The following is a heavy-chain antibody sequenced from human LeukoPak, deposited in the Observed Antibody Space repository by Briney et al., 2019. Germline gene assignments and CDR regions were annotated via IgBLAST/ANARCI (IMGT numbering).Heavy chain of an antibody. V-gene: IGHV4-39*01. D-gene: IGHD4-23*01. CDR1: GGSISSSSYF. CDR3: ANSANXGGNXXYFDX. Sequence: SETLSLTCTVSGGSISSSSYFWGWIRQPPRKGLEWIASTSYRGSTYYNPSLKSRVTISVDTSKNQFSLKLTSVTAADTAVYYCANSANXGGNXXYFDXXXXGTLXTXSS. J-gene: IGHJ4*02. CDR2: TSYRGST.